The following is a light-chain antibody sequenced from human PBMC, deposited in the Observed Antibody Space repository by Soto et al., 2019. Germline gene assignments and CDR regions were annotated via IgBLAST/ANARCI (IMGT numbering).Light chain of an antibody. CDR3: QQYNTWPRT. J-gene: IGKJ1*01. CDR2: DAS. Sequence: EVVMTQSPATLSVSPGEGATLSCRASQRISRNLAWYQQKPGQAPRLLIYDASTRATGIPGRFSGGGSGTEFTLTISSLQPEDFAVYYCQQYNTWPRTFGQGTKVDIK. V-gene: IGKV3-15*01. CDR1: QRISRN.